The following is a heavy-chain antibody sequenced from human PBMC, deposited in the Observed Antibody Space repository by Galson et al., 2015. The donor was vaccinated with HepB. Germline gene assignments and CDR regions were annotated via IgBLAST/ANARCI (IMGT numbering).Heavy chain of an antibody. CDR2: IYSGGST. V-gene: IGHV3-53*01. Sequence: SLRLSCAASGFTFSGSWMSWVRQAPGKGLEWVSVIYSGGSTYYADSVKGRFTISRDNSKNTLYLQMNSLRAEDTAVYYCATSQWPPAANDYWGQGTLVTVSS. D-gene: IGHD6-19*01. CDR1: GFTFSGSW. J-gene: IGHJ4*02. CDR3: ATSQWPPAANDY.